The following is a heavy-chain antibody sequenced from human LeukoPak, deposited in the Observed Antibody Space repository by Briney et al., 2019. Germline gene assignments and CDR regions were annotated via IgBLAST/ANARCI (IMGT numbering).Heavy chain of an antibody. Sequence: YSGGSTYYADSVKGRFTISRDNSKNTLYLQMNSLRAEDTAVYYCARHRYSSGWYLYYFDYWGQGTLVTVSS. CDR2: YSGGST. J-gene: IGHJ4*02. D-gene: IGHD6-19*01. CDR3: ARHRYSSGWYLYYFDY. V-gene: IGHV3-53*01.